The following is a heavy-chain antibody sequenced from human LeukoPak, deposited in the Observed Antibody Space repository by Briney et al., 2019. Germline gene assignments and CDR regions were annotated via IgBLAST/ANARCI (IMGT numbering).Heavy chain of an antibody. CDR1: GFTFSSYS. D-gene: IGHD3-22*01. CDR2: ISSSSSTI. CDR3: ARDLTTMIVVAAY. J-gene: IGHJ4*02. V-gene: IGHV3-48*01. Sequence: GGSLRLSCAASGFTFSSYSMNWVRQAPGKGLEWVSYISSSSSTIYYADSVKGRFTISRDNAKNSLYLQMNSLRAEDTAVYYCARDLTTMIVVAAYWGQGTLVTVSS.